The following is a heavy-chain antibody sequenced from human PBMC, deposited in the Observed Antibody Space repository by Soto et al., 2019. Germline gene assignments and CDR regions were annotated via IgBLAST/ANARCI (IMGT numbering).Heavy chain of an antibody. D-gene: IGHD2-21*02. V-gene: IGHV1-69*01. CDR1: GGTFSSYA. CDR3: ARDLAYCGGDCYSVWFDP. J-gene: IGHJ5*02. Sequence: QVQLVQSGAEVKKPGSSVKVSCKASGGTFSSYAISWVRQAPGQGLEWMGGIIPIFGTANYAQKFQGRVTITADESTSTAYMELSSLRSEDMAVYYCARDLAYCGGDCYSVWFDPWGQGTLVTVSS. CDR2: IIPIFGTA.